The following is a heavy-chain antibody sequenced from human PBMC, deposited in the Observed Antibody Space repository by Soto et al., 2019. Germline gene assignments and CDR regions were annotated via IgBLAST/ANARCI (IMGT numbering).Heavy chain of an antibody. CDR2: MNPNRGNT. CDR1: GYTFTSYD. Sequence: QVQLVQSGAEVKKPGASVKVSCKASGYTFTSYDINWVRQATGQGLEWMGWMNPNRGNTGYAQKFQGRVTMTRNTSISTAYMELSSLRSEDTAVYYCAREDILTGYYRYNWFDPWGQGTLVTVSS. V-gene: IGHV1-8*01. J-gene: IGHJ5*02. D-gene: IGHD3-9*01. CDR3: AREDILTGYYRYNWFDP.